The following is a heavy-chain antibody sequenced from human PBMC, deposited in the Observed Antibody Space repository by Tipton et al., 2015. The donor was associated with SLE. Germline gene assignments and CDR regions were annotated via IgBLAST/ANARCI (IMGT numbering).Heavy chain of an antibody. J-gene: IGHJ4*02. D-gene: IGHD3-16*02. CDR1: GFTFSASY. CDR3: ARDAPRRSPSGSYLDY. Sequence: LRLSCAASGFTFSASYMTWIRQAPGKGLEWIGNIYYRGSTYYRSSLQRRITISVDTSRNEFSLKLTSVTAADTALYYCARDAPRRSPSGSYLDYWGQGILVTVSS. CDR2: IYYRGST. V-gene: IGHV4-38-2*02.